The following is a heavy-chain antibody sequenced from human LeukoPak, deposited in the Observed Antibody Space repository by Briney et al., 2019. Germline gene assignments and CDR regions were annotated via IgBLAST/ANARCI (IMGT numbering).Heavy chain of an antibody. J-gene: IGHJ3*02. Sequence: SETLSLTCTISDDSARSDNYYGGWVRQPPGKGLEWIGYIYYSGSTNYNPSLKSRVTISVDTSKNQFSLKLSSVTAADTAVYYCARSDTATSHDAFDIWGQGTMVTVSS. D-gene: IGHD5-18*01. CDR2: IYYSGST. V-gene: IGHV4-61*01. CDR1: DDSARSDNYY. CDR3: ARSDTATSHDAFDI.